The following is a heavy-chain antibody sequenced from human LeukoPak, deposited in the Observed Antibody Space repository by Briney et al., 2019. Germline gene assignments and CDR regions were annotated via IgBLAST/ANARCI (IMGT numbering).Heavy chain of an antibody. Sequence: ASVKVSCKVSGYTLTELSMHWVRQAPGKGLERMGGFDPEDGETIYAQKFQGRVTMTEDTSTDTAYMELSSLRSEDTAVYYCATTPTFRYYYYGMDVWGQGTTVTVSS. J-gene: IGHJ6*02. CDR3: ATTPTFRYYYYGMDV. CDR2: FDPEDGET. CDR1: GYTLTELS. V-gene: IGHV1-24*01.